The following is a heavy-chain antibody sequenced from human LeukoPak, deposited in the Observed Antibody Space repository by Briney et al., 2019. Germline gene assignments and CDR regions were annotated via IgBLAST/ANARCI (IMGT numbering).Heavy chain of an antibody. V-gene: IGHV3-33*01. Sequence: GGSLRLSCAASGLTFSSYGMHWVRQAPGKGLEWVAVIWYDGSNKYYADSVKGRFTISRDNSKNTLYLQMNSLRAEDTAVYYCAREVGYCSSTSCPYYYYGMDVWGQGTTVTVSS. CDR3: AREVGYCSSTSCPYYYYGMDV. J-gene: IGHJ6*02. CDR1: GLTFSSYG. D-gene: IGHD2-2*01. CDR2: IWYDGSNK.